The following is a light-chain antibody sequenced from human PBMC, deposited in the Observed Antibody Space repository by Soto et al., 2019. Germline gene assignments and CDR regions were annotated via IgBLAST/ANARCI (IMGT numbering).Light chain of an antibody. CDR2: EVT. CDR3: SSYTTDTSLV. V-gene: IGLV2-14*01. Sequence: ALTQPASVSGSPGQSITISCTGTSSDVGIYNFVSWYQQHPGKAPKLIIYEVTNRPSGVSDRFSGFKSGNTAYLTISGLQAEDEADYYCSSYTTDTSLVFGTGTKVTVL. J-gene: IGLJ1*01. CDR1: SSDVGIYNF.